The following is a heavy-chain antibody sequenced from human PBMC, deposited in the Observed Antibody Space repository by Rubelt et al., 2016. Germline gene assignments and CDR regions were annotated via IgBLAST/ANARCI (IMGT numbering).Heavy chain of an antibody. CDR3: ARCERSGGSCYFDI. CDR2: ISSSGSTI. Sequence: LVQHGGSLRLSCAASGFTLGRYWMNWFRQAPGKGLEWVSYISSSGSTIYYADSVKGRFTISRDNAKNSLYLQMNSLRAEDTAVYYCARCERSGGSCYFDIWGQGTMVTVSS. J-gene: IGHJ3*02. D-gene: IGHD2-15*01. CDR1: GFTLGRYW. V-gene: IGHV3-48*03.